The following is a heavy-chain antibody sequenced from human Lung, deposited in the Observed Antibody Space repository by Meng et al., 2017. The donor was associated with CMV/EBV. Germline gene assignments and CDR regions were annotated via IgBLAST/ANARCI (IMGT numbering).Heavy chain of an antibody. Sequence: ASVKVSXKASGYTFTDYYMHWVRQAPGQRLEWTGWINPSNGGTDYAQKFQGRVTMTRDTSISTAYIELSRLRSDDTAVYYCARGSPITGARTPYYYWGQGTXVTVSS. CDR2: INPSNGGT. J-gene: IGHJ4*02. V-gene: IGHV1-2*02. CDR3: ARGSPITGARTPYYY. CDR1: GYTFTDYY. D-gene: IGHD1-20*01.